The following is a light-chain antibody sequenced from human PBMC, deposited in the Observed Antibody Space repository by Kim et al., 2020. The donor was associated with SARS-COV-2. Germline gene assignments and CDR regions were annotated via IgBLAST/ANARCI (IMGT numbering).Light chain of an antibody. CDR2: GAS. CDR3: QQYGSSPGT. CDR1: QSVSSSY. Sequence: EIVLTQSPGTLSLSPGERATLSCRASQSVSSSYLAWYQQKPCQAPRLLIYGASSRATGIPDRFSGSGSGTDFTLTISRLEPEDFAVYYCQQYGSSPGTFGGGTKVDIK. J-gene: IGKJ4*01. V-gene: IGKV3-20*01.